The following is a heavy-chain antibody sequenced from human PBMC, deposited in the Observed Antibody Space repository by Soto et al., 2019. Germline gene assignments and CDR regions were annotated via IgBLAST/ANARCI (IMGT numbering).Heavy chain of an antibody. CDR2: IYHSGST. CDR1: GGSISSSNW. J-gene: IGHJ6*01. CDR3: ATGLWSRELLSFGAYYYAGMDV. V-gene: IGHV4-4*02. Sequence: PSETLSLTCAVSGGSISSSNWWSWVRQPPGKGLEWIGEIYHSGSTNYNPSLKSRVTISVDKSKNQFSLKLSSVTAADTALYYCATGLWSRELLSFGAYYYAGMDVWAPGTTVTVSS. D-gene: IGHD3-10*01.